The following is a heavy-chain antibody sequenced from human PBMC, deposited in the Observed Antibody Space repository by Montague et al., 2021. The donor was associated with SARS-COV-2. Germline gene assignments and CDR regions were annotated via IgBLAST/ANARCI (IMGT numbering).Heavy chain of an antibody. J-gene: IGHJ2*01. D-gene: IGHD5-18*01. Sequence: SETRSLTCTVSGGSISGYYWSWIRQPPGKGPEWIGNIYDTGNTNYNPPLKSRVTISEDASKNQFSLRLTSVTAADTAVYYCARDFRLQLWQTNYYFGLWGRGTLVSVSS. V-gene: IGHV4-59*01. CDR2: IYDTGNT. CDR1: GGSISGYY. CDR3: ARDFRLQLWQTNYYFGL.